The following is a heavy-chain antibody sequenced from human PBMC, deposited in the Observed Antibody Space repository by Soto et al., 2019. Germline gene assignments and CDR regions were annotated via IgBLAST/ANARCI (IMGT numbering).Heavy chain of an antibody. D-gene: IGHD2-8*02. CDR1: GFTVNTSG. Sequence: QVQLVESGGGVVQLGRSLRLSCAVSGFTVNTSGMHWVRQAPGKGLERVAVISRDGGTKFYPDSVKGRFTISRDNSRNTPFREMNSLRGDDMAYYYCTGEVASGYWGQGTLVTISS. V-gene: IGHV3-30*03. CDR2: ISRDGGTK. J-gene: IGHJ4*02. CDR3: TGEVASGY.